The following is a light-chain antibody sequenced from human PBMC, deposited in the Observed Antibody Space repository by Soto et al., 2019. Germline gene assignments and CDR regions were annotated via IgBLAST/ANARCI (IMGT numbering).Light chain of an antibody. CDR3: QKYNSAPQT. J-gene: IGKJ3*01. CDR1: QGISSY. V-gene: IGKV1-27*01. Sequence: DIQMTQSPSTLSASVVDRVTITFRASQGISSYLAWYQQKPGKAPKLLMYAASTLQSGVPSRFSGSGSGTGFTLIISSLQPEDVATYYCQKYNSAPQTFGPGTKVDI. CDR2: AAS.